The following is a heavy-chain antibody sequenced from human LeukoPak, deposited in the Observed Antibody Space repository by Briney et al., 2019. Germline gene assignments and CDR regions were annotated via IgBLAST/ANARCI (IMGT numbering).Heavy chain of an antibody. D-gene: IGHD3-3*01. J-gene: IGHJ4*02. CDR3: AKDLEIFGVAKGKNYFDY. CDR1: GFTFSSYA. V-gene: IGHV3-30-3*01. Sequence: GGSLRLSCAASGFTFSSYAMHWVRQAPGKGLEWVAVISYDGSNKYYADSVKGRFTISRDNSKNTLYLQMNSLRAEDTAVYYCAKDLEIFGVAKGKNYFDYWGQGTLVTVSS. CDR2: ISYDGSNK.